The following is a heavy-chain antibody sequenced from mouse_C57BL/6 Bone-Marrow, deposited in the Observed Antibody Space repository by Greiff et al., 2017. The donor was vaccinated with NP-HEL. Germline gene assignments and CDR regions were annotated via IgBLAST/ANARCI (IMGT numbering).Heavy chain of an antibody. J-gene: IGHJ2*01. CDR1: GFTFSSYG. CDR3: ARRYYGSSPYY. Sequence: EVKVVESGGDLVKPGGSLKLSCAASGFTFSSYGMSWVRQTPDKRLEWVATISSGGSYTYYPDSVKGRFTISRDNAKNTLYLQMSSLKSEDTAMYYCARRYYGSSPYYWGQGTTLTVSS. V-gene: IGHV5-6*02. CDR2: ISSGGSYT. D-gene: IGHD1-1*01.